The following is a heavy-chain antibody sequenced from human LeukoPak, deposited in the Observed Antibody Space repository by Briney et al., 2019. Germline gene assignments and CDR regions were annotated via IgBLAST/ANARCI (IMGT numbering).Heavy chain of an antibody. CDR1: AYSSTNNC. D-gene: IGHD3/OR15-3a*01. CDR2: IYPGGCAT. Sequence: EALQISCQTSAYSSTNNCNGWVRQMPARGRVWRGSIYPGGCATKYNPYFQGRVTISDDRSISTAYLQWSSLKASDTAMYYCARRWWTGVAIDCWGQGTLVTVSS. CDR3: ARRWWTGVAIDC. V-gene: IGHV5-51*01. J-gene: IGHJ4*02.